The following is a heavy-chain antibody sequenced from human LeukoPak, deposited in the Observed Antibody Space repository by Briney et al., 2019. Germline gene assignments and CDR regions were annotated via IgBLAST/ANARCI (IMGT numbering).Heavy chain of an antibody. CDR3: ARGPPRSGKSLYYYHGMDV. J-gene: IGHJ6*02. CDR1: GGSFSGYY. Sequence: SETLSLTCAVYGGSFSGYYWSWIRQPPGKGMEWIGEINHSGSTNYNPSLKSRVTISVDTSKNQFSLKLSSVTAADTAVYYCARGPPRSGKSLYYYHGMDVWGQGTTVTVSS. CDR2: INHSGST. V-gene: IGHV4-34*01. D-gene: IGHD3-3*01.